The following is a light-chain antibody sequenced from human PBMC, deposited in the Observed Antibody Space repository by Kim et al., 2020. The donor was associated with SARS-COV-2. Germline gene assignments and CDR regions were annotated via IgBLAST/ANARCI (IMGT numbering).Light chain of an antibody. V-gene: IGLV9-49*01. J-gene: IGLJ3*02. CDR1: SGYSNYK. CDR2: VGTGGIVG. Sequence: QLVLTQPPSASASLGASVTLTCTLSSGYSNYKVDWYQQRPGKGPRFVMRVGTGGIVGSKGDGIPDRFSVLVSGLNRYLTIKNIQEEDESDYHCGADHGSWSNFVYWVFGGGTKLTVL. CDR3: GADHGSWSNFVYWV.